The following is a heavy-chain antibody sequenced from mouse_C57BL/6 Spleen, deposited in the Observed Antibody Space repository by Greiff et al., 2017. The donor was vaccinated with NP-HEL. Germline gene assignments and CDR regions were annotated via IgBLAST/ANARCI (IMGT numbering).Heavy chain of an antibody. CDR2: FYPGSGSI. CDR3: ARHEADYDFAY. Sequence: QGERQKAGAELVKPGASVKLSCKASGYTFTEYTIHWVKQRSGQGLEWIGWFYPGSGSIKYNEKFKDKATLTADKSSSTVYMELSRLTSEDSAVYFCARHEADYDFAYWGQGTLVTVSA. V-gene: IGHV1-62-2*01. D-gene: IGHD2-4*01. CDR1: GYTFTEYT. J-gene: IGHJ3*01.